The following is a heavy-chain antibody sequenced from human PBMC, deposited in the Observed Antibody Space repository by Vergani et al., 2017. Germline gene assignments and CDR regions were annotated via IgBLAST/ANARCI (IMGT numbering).Heavy chain of an antibody. Sequence: QVQLQQWGAGLLKPSETLSLTCAVYGGSFSGYYWSWIRQPPGKGLEWIGEINHSGSTNYNPSLKSRVTISVDTSKNQCSLKLSSVTAAETAVYYCARGVGSTTGVQIWFRYAVDIWGQGTMVTVSS. D-gene: IGHD5-18*01. CDR3: ARGVGSTTGVQIWFRYAVDI. J-gene: IGHJ3*02. CDR2: INHSGST. V-gene: IGHV4-34*01. CDR1: GGSFSGYY.